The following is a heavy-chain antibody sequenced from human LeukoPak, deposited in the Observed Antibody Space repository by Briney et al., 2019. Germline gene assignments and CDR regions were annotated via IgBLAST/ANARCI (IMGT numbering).Heavy chain of an antibody. J-gene: IGHJ4*02. D-gene: IGHD6-13*01. CDR1: GFTFSSYA. CDR3: ASSICSSSWYFDY. CDR2: ISYDGSNK. Sequence: GGSLRLSCAASGFTFSSYAMHWVRQAPGKGLEWVAVISYDGSNKYYADSVKGRFTISRDNSKNTLYLQMNSLGAEDTAVYYCASSICSSSWYFDYWGQGTLVTVSS. V-gene: IGHV3-30*04.